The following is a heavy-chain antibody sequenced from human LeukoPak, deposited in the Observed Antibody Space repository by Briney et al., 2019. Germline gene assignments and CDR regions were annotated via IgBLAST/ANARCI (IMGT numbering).Heavy chain of an antibody. D-gene: IGHD6-19*01. V-gene: IGHV4-39*01. CDR2: IYYSGST. CDR3: ARQWPGWYFDY. Sequence: PSETLSLTCTVSGGSISSSSYYWGWIRQPPGKGLEWIGSIYYSGSTYYNPSLKSRVTISVDTSKNQFSLKLSSVTAADTAVYYCARQWPGWYFDYWGQGTLVTVSS. CDR1: GGSISSSSYY. J-gene: IGHJ4*02.